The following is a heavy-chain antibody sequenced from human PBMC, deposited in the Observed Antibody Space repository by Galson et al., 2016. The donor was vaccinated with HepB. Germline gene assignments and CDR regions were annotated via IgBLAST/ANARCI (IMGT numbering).Heavy chain of an antibody. D-gene: IGHD3-9*01. CDR2: ISGWGGDL. CDR3: ATLHTTGDLSNYYFYDLDV. V-gene: IGHV3-11*04. Sequence: SLRLSCAASGFRIRDYCMTWVRQVPGKGLEWISYISGWGGDLYHIDSVQGRFTISRDDAENSVYLQMNSRRPEDTAVYYCATLHTTGDLSNYYFYDLDVWGQGTTVTVSS. J-gene: IGHJ6*02. CDR1: GFRIRDYC.